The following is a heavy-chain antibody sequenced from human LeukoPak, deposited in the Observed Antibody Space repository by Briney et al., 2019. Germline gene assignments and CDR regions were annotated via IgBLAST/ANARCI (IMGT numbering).Heavy chain of an antibody. CDR2: IIDNGDTT. CDR3: AKLGGQEIYNYYVGV. J-gene: IGHJ6*03. CDR1: GFTFKRYA. Sequence: GGSLRLSCAASGFTFKRYAMSWVRQAPGKGLEWVSGIIDNGDTTYHANSVKGRFTISRDNSKNTLYLQMHSLRAEDTAVYYCAKLGGQEIYNYYVGVWGKGTTVAVSS. D-gene: IGHD3-16*01. V-gene: IGHV3-23*01.